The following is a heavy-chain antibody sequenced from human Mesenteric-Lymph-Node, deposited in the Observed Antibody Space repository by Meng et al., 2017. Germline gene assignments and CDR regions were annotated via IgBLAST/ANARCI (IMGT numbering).Heavy chain of an antibody. CDR3: ARLTAAGIFDY. CDR2: FMASTGYI. J-gene: IGHJ4*02. V-gene: IGHV3-21*01. Sequence: GGSLRLSCAASGFSFSNYNMNWVRQAPGKGLEWVSSFMASTGYIYYADSVKGRFTLSRDNAMNSLYLQMDSLRTEDTAVYYCARLTAAGIFDYWGQGTLVTVSS. CDR1: GFSFSNYN. D-gene: IGHD6-13*01.